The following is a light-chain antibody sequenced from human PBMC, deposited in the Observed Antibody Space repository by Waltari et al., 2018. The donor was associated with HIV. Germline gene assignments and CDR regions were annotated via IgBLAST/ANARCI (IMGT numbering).Light chain of an antibody. CDR2: EVR. J-gene: IGLJ2*01. Sequence: QSALTQPASVSGSPGQSITISCTGTSSDVGSYNLVSWYQQHPGKAPKRRIYEVRKRPSGVSNRFAGSKSGNTAALTISGLQAEDEAYYDCCSYAGSSTLVFGGGTKLTVL. V-gene: IGLV2-23*02. CDR1: SSDVGSYNL. CDR3: CSYAGSSTLV.